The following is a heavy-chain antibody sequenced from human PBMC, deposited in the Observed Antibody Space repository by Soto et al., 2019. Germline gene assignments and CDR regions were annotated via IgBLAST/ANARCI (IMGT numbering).Heavy chain of an antibody. D-gene: IGHD2-2*01. CDR3: AKDTPYCISTSCYVGGMDV. CDR1: GFTFDDYA. J-gene: IGHJ6*02. Sequence: EVQLVESRGGLVQPGRSLRLSCAASGFTFDDYAMHWVRQAPGKGLEWVSGISWNSGSIGYADSVKGRFTISRDNAKNSLYLQMNSLRAEDTALYYCAKDTPYCISTSCYVGGMDVWGQGTTVTVSS. V-gene: IGHV3-9*01. CDR2: ISWNSGSI.